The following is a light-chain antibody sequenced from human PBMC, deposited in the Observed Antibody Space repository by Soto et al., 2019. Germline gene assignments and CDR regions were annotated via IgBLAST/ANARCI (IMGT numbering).Light chain of an antibody. CDR3: QQRSNWPPFS. V-gene: IGKV3-11*01. Sequence: DIVLTQSPATLSLSPGERATISSRASRSVITYLTWYQQKTGQAASRLIYYASTSAADGPARFSGSGSWTDFSLPTISLVPEDFAVYYCQQRSNWPPFSFGHGTRLEIK. CDR1: RSVITY. CDR2: YAS. J-gene: IGKJ5*01.